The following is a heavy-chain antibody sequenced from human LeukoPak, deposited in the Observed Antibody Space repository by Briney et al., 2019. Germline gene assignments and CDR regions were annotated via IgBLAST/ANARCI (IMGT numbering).Heavy chain of an antibody. D-gene: IGHD3-22*01. CDR1: GGSISSSSYY. Sequence: SETLSLTCTVSGGSISSSSYYWGWIRQPPGKGLEWIESIYYSGSTYYNPSLKSRVTISVDTSKNQFSLKLSSVTAADTAVYYCAKDYYDSSGYPRPFDYWGQGTLVTVSS. V-gene: IGHV4-39*07. J-gene: IGHJ4*02. CDR3: AKDYYDSSGYPRPFDY. CDR2: IYYSGST.